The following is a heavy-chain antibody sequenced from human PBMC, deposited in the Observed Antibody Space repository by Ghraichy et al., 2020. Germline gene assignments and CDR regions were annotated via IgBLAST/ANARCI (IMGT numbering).Heavy chain of an antibody. CDR1: GFTFSSYG. D-gene: IGHD2-2*01. Sequence: GGSLRLSCAASGFTFSSYGMHWVRQAPGKGLEWVAVISYDGSNKYYADSVKGRFTISRDNSKNTLYLQMNSLRAEDTAVYYCAKGFVPAATGPLDYWGQGTLVTVSS. CDR2: ISYDGSNK. J-gene: IGHJ4*02. V-gene: IGHV3-30*18. CDR3: AKGFVPAATGPLDY.